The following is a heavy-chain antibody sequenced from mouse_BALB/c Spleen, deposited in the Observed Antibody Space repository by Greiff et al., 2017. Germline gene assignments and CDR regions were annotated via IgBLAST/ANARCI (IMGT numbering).Heavy chain of an antibody. V-gene: IGHV5-6-5*01. CDR2: ISSGGST. D-gene: IGHD2-3*01. CDR3: AKWLLPAWFAY. CDR1: GFTFSSYA. Sequence: EVMLVESGGGLVKPGGSLKLSCAASGFTFSSYAMSWVRQTPEKRLEWVASISSGGSTYYPDSVKGRFTISRDNARNILYLQMSSLRSEDTAMYYCAKWLLPAWFAYWGQGTLVTVSA. J-gene: IGHJ3*01.